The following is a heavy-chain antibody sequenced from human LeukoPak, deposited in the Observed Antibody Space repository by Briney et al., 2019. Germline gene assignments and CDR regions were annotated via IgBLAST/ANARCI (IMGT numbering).Heavy chain of an antibody. CDR2: ITGSSSYI. D-gene: IGHD3-16*02. CDR3: ARGFADFVWGSYPSSY. J-gene: IGHJ4*02. Sequence: GDSLRLSCAASGFTFSSYSMNWVRQAPGKGLEWVSSITGSSSYIHYADSVKGRFTISRDNAKNSLYLQMNSLRAEDTAVYYCARGFADFVWGSYPSSYWGQGILVTVSS. V-gene: IGHV3-21*01. CDR1: GFTFSSYS.